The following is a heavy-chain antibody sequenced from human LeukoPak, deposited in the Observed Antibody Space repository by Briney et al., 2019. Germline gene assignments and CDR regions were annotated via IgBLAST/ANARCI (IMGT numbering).Heavy chain of an antibody. CDR3: ARDVYGSGSN. J-gene: IGHJ4*02. CDR2: IRNKANRDTT. V-gene: IGHV3-72*01. CDR1: GFTFSDYY. D-gene: IGHD3-10*01. Sequence: PGGSLRLSCAVSGFTFSDYYMDWVRQAPGKGLEGVGRIRNKANRDTTEYAASVTGRFTVSRDDSKNLLYLQMNSLKTEDTAVYYCARDVYGSGSNWGQGTLVTVSS.